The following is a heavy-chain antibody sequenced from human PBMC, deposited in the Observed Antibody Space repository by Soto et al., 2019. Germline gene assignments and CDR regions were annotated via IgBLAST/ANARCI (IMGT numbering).Heavy chain of an antibody. V-gene: IGHV3-23*01. CDR3: AKDRNYYDSSGCDY. D-gene: IGHD3-22*01. Sequence: PGGSLRLSCAASGFTFNSYAMSWVRQAPGKGLEWVSTIIGSGGSTYYADSVKGRFSVSRDNSKNTLYLQMNSLRAEDTAVYYCAKDRNYYDSSGCDYWGQGTLVTVSS. J-gene: IGHJ4*02. CDR1: GFTFNSYA. CDR2: IIGSGGST.